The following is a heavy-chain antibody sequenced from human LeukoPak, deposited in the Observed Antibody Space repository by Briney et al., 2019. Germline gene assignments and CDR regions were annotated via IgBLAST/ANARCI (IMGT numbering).Heavy chain of an antibody. J-gene: IGHJ6*02. CDR2: INHSGST. D-gene: IGHD2-2*01. Sequence: SETLSLTCAVYGGSFSGYYWSWIRQPPGKGLEWIGEINHSGSTNYNPSLKSRVTISVDTSKNQFSLKLSSVTAADTAVYYCARGYLYYYYGMDVWGQGTTVTVSS. CDR1: GGSFSGYY. V-gene: IGHV4-34*01. CDR3: ARGYLYYYYGMDV.